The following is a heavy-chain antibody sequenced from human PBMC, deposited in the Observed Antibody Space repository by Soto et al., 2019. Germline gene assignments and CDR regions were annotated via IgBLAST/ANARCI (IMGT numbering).Heavy chain of an antibody. CDR2: TYYRSKWYN. J-gene: IGHJ3*02. D-gene: IGHD3-10*01. Sequence: SQTLSLPCGISGDSVSTNNAAWNWIRQFPSRGFEWLGRTYYRSKWYNEYATSVKSRITINGDTSRNQVSLELKSVTPEDTAVYYCVGYGSGNYYSRAFDIWGQGTVVTVSS. CDR3: VGYGSGNYYSRAFDI. V-gene: IGHV6-1*01. CDR1: GDSVSTNNAA.